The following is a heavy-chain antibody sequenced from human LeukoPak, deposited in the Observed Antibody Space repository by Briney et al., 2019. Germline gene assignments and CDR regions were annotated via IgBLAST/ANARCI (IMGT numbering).Heavy chain of an antibody. D-gene: IGHD3-10*01. V-gene: IGHV3-33*01. Sequence: GGSLRLSCTAPGFTFSSYAIHWIRQAPGKWLEWVALVWHDGSNRYYADSVKGRFTISRDNSKNTVYLQMNSLRAEDTAVYYCARELFGSGSCPDYWGQGTLVSVSS. CDR3: ARELFGSGSCPDY. CDR1: GFTFSSYA. CDR2: VWHDGSNR. J-gene: IGHJ4*02.